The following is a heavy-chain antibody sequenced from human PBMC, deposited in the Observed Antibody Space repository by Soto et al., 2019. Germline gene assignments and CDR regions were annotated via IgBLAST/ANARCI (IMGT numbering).Heavy chain of an antibody. V-gene: IGHV3-30*18. CDR2: ISYDGSNK. D-gene: IGHD3-3*01. CDR1: GFTFSSYG. J-gene: IGHJ4*02. CDR3: AKERTIFGALYLTLDY. Sequence: GGSLRLSCAASGFTFSSYGMHWVRQAPGKGLEWVAVISYDGSNKYYADSVKGRFTISRDNSKNTLYLQMNSLRAEDTVVYYCAKERTIFGALYLTLDYWGQGTLVTVSS.